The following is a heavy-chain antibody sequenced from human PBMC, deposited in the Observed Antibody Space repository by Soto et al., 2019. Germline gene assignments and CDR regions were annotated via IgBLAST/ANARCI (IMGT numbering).Heavy chain of an antibody. D-gene: IGHD2-15*01. CDR3: ARHVSGGYYYGMDV. J-gene: IGHJ6*02. CDR2: IYYSGST. Sequence: PSETLSLTCTVSGGSISSSSYYWGWIRQPPGKGLEWIGSIYYSGSTYYNPSLKSRVTISVDTSKNQFSLKLSSVTAADTAVYYCARHVSGGYYYGMDVWGQGTTVTAP. CDR1: GGSISSSSYY. V-gene: IGHV4-39*01.